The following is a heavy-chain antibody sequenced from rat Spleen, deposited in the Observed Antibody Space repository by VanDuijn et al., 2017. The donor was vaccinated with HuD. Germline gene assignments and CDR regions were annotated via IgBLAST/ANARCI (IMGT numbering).Heavy chain of an antibody. CDR2: ISISGGNT. CDR1: GFTFSDYD. D-gene: IGHD1-9*01. CDR3: TRHGYTRYYFDY. V-gene: IGHV5S23*01. Sequence: EVQLVESDGGLVQPGRSLKLSCAASGFTFSDYDIAWVRQSPAKGLEWVASISISGGNTYYRDSVKGRFTISRDNAKSTLYLQMDFLRSEDTASYYCTRHGYTRYYFDYWGQGVMVTVSS. J-gene: IGHJ2*01.